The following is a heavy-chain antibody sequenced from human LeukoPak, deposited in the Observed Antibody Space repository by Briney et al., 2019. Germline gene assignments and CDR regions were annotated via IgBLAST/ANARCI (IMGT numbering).Heavy chain of an antibody. J-gene: IGHJ4*02. CDR2: SDPEDGER. CDR3: VTGFTTMAVDYFDY. V-gene: IGHV1-24*01. CDR1: GQTLSDLS. D-gene: IGHD5-18*01. Sequence: ASVKVSCKVSGQTLSDLSIHWLRQPPGKGLEWLGGSDPEDGERIYAQMFQGRATMTEDTSIDTAYMELSSLRSEDTAVYYCVTGFTTMAVDYFDYWGQGTLVTVSP.